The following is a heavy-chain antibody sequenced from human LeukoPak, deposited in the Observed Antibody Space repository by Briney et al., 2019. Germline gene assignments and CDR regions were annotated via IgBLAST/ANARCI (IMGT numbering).Heavy chain of an antibody. V-gene: IGHV6-1*01. Sequence: SQTLSLTCAISGDSVSSNSAAWNWIRQSPSRGLEWLGRTYYTSKWENDYAESVKRRITVHPDTSKNQFSLQLNSVTPEDTAVYYCARGRVAYYGMDVWGQGTTVTVSS. J-gene: IGHJ6*02. CDR1: GDSVSSNSAA. CDR2: TYYTSKWEN. CDR3: ARGRVAYYGMDV. D-gene: IGHD3-3*01.